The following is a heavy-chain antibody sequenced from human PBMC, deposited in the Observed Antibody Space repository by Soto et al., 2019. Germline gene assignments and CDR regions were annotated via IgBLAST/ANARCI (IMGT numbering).Heavy chain of an antibody. CDR2: SYYSGSA. V-gene: IGHV4-59*01. D-gene: IGHD3-22*01. CDR1: GVSITSYY. J-gene: IGHJ2*01. CDR3: ARLRGYYDSSGYYHRYFDL. Sequence: QVQLQESGPGLVRPSETLSLTCTVSGVSITSYYWSWIQQPPGKRLEWIGYSYYSGSANYNPSLKSRVTISLDTSKNQFSLKLSSVTAADTAVFYCARLRGYYDSSGYYHRYFDLWGRGTLVTVSS.